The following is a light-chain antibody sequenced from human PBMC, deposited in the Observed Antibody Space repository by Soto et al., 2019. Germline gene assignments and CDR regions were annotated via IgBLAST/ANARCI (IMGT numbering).Light chain of an antibody. V-gene: IGKV1-5*01. Sequence: DIQMTQSPSTLSASVGDRVTITCRASQSISSWLAWYRQKPGKATKLLIYDASSLESGVPSRFSGSGSGTEFTLTISSLQPDDFATYYCQQYNWTLGQGTKVDIK. J-gene: IGKJ1*01. CDR2: DAS. CDR1: QSISSW. CDR3: QQYNWT.